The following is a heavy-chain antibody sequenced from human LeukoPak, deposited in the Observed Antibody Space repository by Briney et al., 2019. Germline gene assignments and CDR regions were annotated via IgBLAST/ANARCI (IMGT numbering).Heavy chain of an antibody. D-gene: IGHD3-16*01. J-gene: IGHJ4*02. Sequence: GGSLRLSCAASGFSFNEYSMNWVRQAPGKGLEWISYVGGRSSTITYADSVKGRFTISRDNAKNSVVLHMNSLRAEDTALYYCARDLDYAFDYWGQGTLVTVSS. CDR2: VGGRSSTI. V-gene: IGHV3-48*01. CDR3: ARDLDYAFDY. CDR1: GFSFNEYS.